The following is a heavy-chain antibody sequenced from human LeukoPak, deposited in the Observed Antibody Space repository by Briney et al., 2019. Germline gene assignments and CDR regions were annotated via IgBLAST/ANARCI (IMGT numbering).Heavy chain of an antibody. V-gene: IGHV4-30-2*01. J-gene: IGHJ4*02. Sequence: SETLSLTCAVSGGSISSGHSSWNWFRQPPGKGLEWIGYIYHSGSTYYNPSLKSRVAISVDKSKNQFSLKLSSVTAADTAVYYCARQKGTVDYWGQGTLVTVSS. CDR1: GGSISSGHSS. CDR2: IYHSGST. CDR3: ARQKGTVDY.